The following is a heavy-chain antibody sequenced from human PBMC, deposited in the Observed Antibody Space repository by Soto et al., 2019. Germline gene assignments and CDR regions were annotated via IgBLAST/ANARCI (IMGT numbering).Heavy chain of an antibody. CDR2: ISPNNGDS. CDR3: TRDVGYCNGTSCHDYLRLGV. J-gene: IGHJ6*02. Sequence: ASVKVSCKASGYTFTAYHIHWVRLAPGQGLEWMAWISPNNGDSKYAQKFQDRVTVTRDTSISTAYMEMSGLRYDDTALYYCTRDVGYCNGTSCHDYLRLGVWGPGTTVTVSS. CDR1: GYTFTAYH. V-gene: IGHV1-2*02. D-gene: IGHD2-2*01.